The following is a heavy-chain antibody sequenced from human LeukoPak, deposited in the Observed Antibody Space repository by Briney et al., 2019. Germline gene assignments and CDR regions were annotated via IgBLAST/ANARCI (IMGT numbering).Heavy chain of an antibody. CDR1: GFTFSSYW. V-gene: IGHV3-53*01. J-gene: IGHJ3*02. D-gene: IGHD4/OR15-4a*01. CDR3: ARGGALDI. Sequence: GGSLRLSCAASGFTFSSYWMSWVRQAPGKGLEWVSLISNGGNTYYEDSVKGRFTISRDISQNMLYLQMNSLRAEDTAVYYCARGGALDIWGQGTMVIVS. CDR2: ISNGGNT.